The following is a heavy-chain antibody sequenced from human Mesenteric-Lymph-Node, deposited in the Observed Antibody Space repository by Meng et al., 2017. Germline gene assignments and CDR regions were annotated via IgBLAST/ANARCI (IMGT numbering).Heavy chain of an antibody. V-gene: IGHV3-11*04. CDR1: AFIFSDYY. CDR3: ARWVGATTGDY. Sequence: GESLKISCAASAFIFSDYYMNWIRQAPGKGLECVSHINISGGTIYFADSVKGRFTISRDNAKKSLYLQMHSLRAEDAAVYYCARWVGATTGDYWGQGTLVTVSS. CDR2: INISGGTI. D-gene: IGHD1-26*01. J-gene: IGHJ4*02.